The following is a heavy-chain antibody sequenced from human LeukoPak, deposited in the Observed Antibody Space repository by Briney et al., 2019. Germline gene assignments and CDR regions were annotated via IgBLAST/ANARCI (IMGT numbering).Heavy chain of an antibody. CDR1: GFTFSSYS. Sequence: GGSLRLSCAASGFTFSSYSMNWVRQAPGKELEWVSCISSSSSYKYYADSVKGRFTISRDNAKNSLYLQMNSLRAEDTAVYYCARDPDSSGWYIAYYFDYWGQGTLVTVSS. V-gene: IGHV3-21*01. J-gene: IGHJ4*02. D-gene: IGHD6-19*01. CDR2: ISSSSSYK. CDR3: ARDPDSSGWYIAYYFDY.